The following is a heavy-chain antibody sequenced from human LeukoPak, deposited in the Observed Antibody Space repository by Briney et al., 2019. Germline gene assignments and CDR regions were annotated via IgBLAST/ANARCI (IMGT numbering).Heavy chain of an antibody. V-gene: IGHV3-21*01. D-gene: IGHD1-26*01. CDR1: GFTFISYA. CDR3: ARVGATTYAFDY. J-gene: IGHJ4*02. Sequence: GGSLRLSCAASGFTFISYAMSWVRQAPGKGLEWVSSISSSSSYIYYADSVKGRFTISRDNAKNSLYLQMNSLRAEDTAVYYCARVGATTYAFDYWGQGTLVTVSS. CDR2: ISSSSSYI.